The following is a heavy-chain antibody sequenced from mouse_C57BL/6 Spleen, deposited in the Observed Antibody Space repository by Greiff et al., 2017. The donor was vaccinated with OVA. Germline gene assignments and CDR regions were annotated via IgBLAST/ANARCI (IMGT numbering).Heavy chain of an antibody. D-gene: IGHD2-4*01. V-gene: IGHV1-69*01. CDR1: GYTFTSYW. Sequence: QVQLQQPGAELVMPGASVKLSCKASGYTFTSYWMHWVKQRPGQGLEWIGEIDPSDSYTNYNQKFKGKSTLTVDKSSSTAYMQLSSLTSEDSAVYYCARGDDYDQGAFDYWGQGTTLTVSS. CDR3: ARGDDYDQGAFDY. CDR2: IDPSDSYT. J-gene: IGHJ2*01.